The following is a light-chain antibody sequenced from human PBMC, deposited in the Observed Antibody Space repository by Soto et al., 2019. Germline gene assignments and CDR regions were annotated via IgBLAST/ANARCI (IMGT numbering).Light chain of an antibody. J-gene: IGLJ3*02. CDR1: SGHSSYT. Sequence: QPVLTQSPSASASLGASVKLTCTLSSGHSSYTIAWHQQQPEKGPRYLMTLNSDGSHSKGDGIPDRFSGSSSGAERYLSISSLQSEAEADYYCQTWGTGIEVFGGGTKVTVL. V-gene: IGLV4-69*01. CDR3: QTWGTGIEV. CDR2: LNSDGSH.